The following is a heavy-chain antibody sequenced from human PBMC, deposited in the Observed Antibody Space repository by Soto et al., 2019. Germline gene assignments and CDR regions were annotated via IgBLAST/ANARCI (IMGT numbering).Heavy chain of an antibody. CDR1: VWSFSGYY. CDR3: ARGKGMVYAIHWFDP. V-gene: IGHV4-34*01. Sequence: PSETLALTCSVYVWSFSGYYWSWIRQPPGTGLEWIGEINHSGSTNYNPSLKSRVPISVDTSKNQFSLKLSSVTAADTAVYYCARGKGMVYAIHWFDPWGQGPLVTVSS. D-gene: IGHD2-8*01. J-gene: IGHJ5*02. CDR2: INHSGST.